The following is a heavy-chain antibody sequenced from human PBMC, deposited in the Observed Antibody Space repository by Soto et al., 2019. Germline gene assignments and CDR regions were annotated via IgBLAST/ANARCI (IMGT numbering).Heavy chain of an antibody. Sequence: GGSLRLSCAASGFTFSSYGMHWVRQAPGKGLEWVAVIWYDGSNKYYADSVKGRFTISRDNSKNTLYLQMNSLRAEDTAVYYCATRDGGTYYYYGMDVWGHGTTVTVSS. V-gene: IGHV3-33*01. J-gene: IGHJ6*02. CDR3: ATRDGGTYYYYGMDV. CDR1: GFTFSSYG. CDR2: IWYDGSNK. D-gene: IGHD3-16*01.